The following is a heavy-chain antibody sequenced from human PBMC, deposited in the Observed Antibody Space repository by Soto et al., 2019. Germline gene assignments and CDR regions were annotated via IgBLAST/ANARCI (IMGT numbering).Heavy chain of an antibody. J-gene: IGHJ5*02. CDR2: IYYSGST. D-gene: IGHD3-22*01. V-gene: IGHV4-59*06. CDR1: GGSISSYY. CDR3: ASIYDSSGYYYGNNWFDP. Sequence: PSETLSLTCTVSGGSISSYYWSWIRQHPGKGLEWIGYIYYSGSTYYNPSLKSRVTISVDTSKDHFSLKLSSVTAADTAVFYCASIYDSSGYYYGNNWFDPWGQGTLVTVSS.